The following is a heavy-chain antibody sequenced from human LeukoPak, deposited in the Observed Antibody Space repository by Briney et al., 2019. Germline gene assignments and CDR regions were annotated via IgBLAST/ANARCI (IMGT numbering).Heavy chain of an antibody. D-gene: IGHD1-26*01. Sequence: GGSLRLSCAASGFTFSSYAMHWVRQAPGKGLEWVAVISYDGSNKYYADSVKGRFTISRDNSKDTLYLQMNSLRAEDTAVYYCARDSVGATNYFDYWGQGTLVTVSS. J-gene: IGHJ4*02. CDR1: GFTFSSYA. CDR3: ARDSVGATNYFDY. CDR2: ISYDGSNK. V-gene: IGHV3-30-3*01.